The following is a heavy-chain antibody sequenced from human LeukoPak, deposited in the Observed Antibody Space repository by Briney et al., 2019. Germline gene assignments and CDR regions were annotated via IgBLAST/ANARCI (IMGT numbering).Heavy chain of an antibody. V-gene: IGHV1-3*01. J-gene: IGHJ5*02. CDR3: ARAKLLWFGELSNWFDP. Sequence: GASVKVSCKASGYTFTSYAMHWVRQAPGQRLEWMGWINAGNGNTKYSQKFQGRVTITRDTSASTAYMELSSLRSEDTAVYYCARAKLLWFGELSNWFDPWGQGTLVTVSS. D-gene: IGHD3-10*01. CDR2: INAGNGNT. CDR1: GYTFTSYA.